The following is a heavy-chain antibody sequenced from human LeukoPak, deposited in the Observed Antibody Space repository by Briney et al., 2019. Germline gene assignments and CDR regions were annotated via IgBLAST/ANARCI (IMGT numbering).Heavy chain of an antibody. D-gene: IGHD3-9*01. J-gene: IGHJ5*02. V-gene: IGHV1-69*01. CDR3: ARGGYDILTGYYRYNWFDP. Sequence: SVKASCKASGGTFSSYAISWVRQAPGQGLEWMGGIIPIFGTANYAQKFQGRVTITADESTSTAYMELSSLRSEDTAVYYCARGGYDILTGYYRYNWFDPWGQGTPVTVSS. CDR2: IIPIFGTA. CDR1: GGTFSSYA.